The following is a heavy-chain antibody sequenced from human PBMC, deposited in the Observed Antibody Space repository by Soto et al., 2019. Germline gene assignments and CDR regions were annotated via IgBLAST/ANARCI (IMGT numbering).Heavy chain of an antibody. D-gene: IGHD6-19*01. CDR2: IYPGDSAT. CDR3: ARLGIAVAGTYGMDV. Sequence: GESLKISCKASGYRFTNYWIGWVRQMPGKGLELMGIIYPGDSATRYSPSFQGQVTISADKSISTAYQQWSSLKASDTAMYYCARLGIAVAGTYGMDVWGQGTTVTVSS. V-gene: IGHV5-51*01. CDR1: GYRFTNYW. J-gene: IGHJ6*02.